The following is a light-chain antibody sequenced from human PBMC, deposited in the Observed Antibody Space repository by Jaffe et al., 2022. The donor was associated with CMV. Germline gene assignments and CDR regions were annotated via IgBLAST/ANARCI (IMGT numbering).Light chain of an antibody. CDR3: QSYDNSLRGV. CDR1: SSNIGAGYD. V-gene: IGLV1-40*01. Sequence: QSVLTQPPSVSGAPGQRVTISCTGSSSNIGAGYDVHWYQQLPGTAPKLLIYVNTNRPSGVPDRFSGSKSGTSASLAITGLQAEDEADYYCQSYDNSLRGVFGGGTKLTVL. CDR2: VNT. J-gene: IGLJ2*01.